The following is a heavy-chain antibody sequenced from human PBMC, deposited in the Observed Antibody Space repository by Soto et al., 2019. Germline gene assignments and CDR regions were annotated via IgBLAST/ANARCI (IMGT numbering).Heavy chain of an antibody. CDR3: AAASSTSGGYYGMDV. Sequence: QMQLVESGPEVKKPGTSVKVSCKTCGFTFTSSAMQWVRQARGQRLEWIGWIVVGSGHTNYAQKFQERVTITRDMSTSTAYMELSSLRSEDTAMYYCAAASSTSGGYYGMDVWGQGTTVTVSS. D-gene: IGHD2-2*01. V-gene: IGHV1-58*02. J-gene: IGHJ6*02. CDR2: IVVGSGHT. CDR1: GFTFTSSA.